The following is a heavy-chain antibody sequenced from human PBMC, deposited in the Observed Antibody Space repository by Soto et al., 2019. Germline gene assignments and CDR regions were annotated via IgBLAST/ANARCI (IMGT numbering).Heavy chain of an antibody. V-gene: IGHV4-30-2*01. J-gene: IGHJ4*02. CDR3: AAGGGLPRYY. D-gene: IGHD5-12*01. Sequence: QLQLQESGSGLVKPSQTLSLTCAVSGGSISSGGYSWSWIRQPPGKGLEWIGYIYHSGSTYYNPSRKSRVTISVDRSKNQCSLKLSSVTAADTAVYFCAAGGGLPRYYWGQGTLVTVSS. CDR1: GGSISSGGYS. CDR2: IYHSGST.